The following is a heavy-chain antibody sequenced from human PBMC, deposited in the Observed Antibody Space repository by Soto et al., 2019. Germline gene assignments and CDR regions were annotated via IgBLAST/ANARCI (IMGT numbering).Heavy chain of an antibody. CDR1: GGSISSGGYS. J-gene: IGHJ5*02. CDR2: IYYSGST. Sequence: PSETLSLTCTVSGGSISSGGYSWSWIRQHPGKGLEWIGYIYYSGSTYYNPSLKSRVTISVDTTKNQFSLKLSAVTAADTAVYFCARETHYDFWSGPKGWFDPWDQETLVTVSS. CDR3: ARETHYDFWSGPKGWFDP. V-gene: IGHV4-31*03. D-gene: IGHD3-3*01.